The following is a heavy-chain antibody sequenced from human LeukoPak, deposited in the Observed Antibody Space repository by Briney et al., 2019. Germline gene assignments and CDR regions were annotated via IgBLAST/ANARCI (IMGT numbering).Heavy chain of an antibody. CDR3: ARGDTFLPTHYFDP. CDR1: GYTFTSYY. J-gene: IGHJ5*02. Sequence: ASVRVSCKASGYTFTSYYVHWVRQAPGQGLEWMGWVSAYNGKTNYAQSLQDRVTMTTVTSTSTVYMELRSLRSDDTALYYCARGDTFLPTHYFDPWGQGTLVTVSS. CDR2: VSAYNGKT. V-gene: IGHV1-18*04. D-gene: IGHD2/OR15-2a*01.